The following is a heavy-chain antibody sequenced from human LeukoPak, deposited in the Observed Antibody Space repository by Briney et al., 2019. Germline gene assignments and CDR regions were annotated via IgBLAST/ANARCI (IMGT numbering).Heavy chain of an antibody. CDR1: GFTFSSYG. V-gene: IGHV3-33*01. D-gene: IGHD5-18*01. Sequence: PGGSLRLSCAASGFTFSSYGMHWVRQAPAKALEWVAVIWYDGSNKYYADSVKARFSISRDNSKNTLYLQMNSLRAEDTAVYYCARDDGGYSYGCDYWGQGTLVTVSS. CDR3: ARDDGGYSYGCDY. CDR2: IWYDGSNK. J-gene: IGHJ4*02.